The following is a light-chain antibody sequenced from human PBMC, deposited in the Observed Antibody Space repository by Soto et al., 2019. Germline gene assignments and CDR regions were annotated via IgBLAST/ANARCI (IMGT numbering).Light chain of an antibody. CDR3: QSYDISLSGYV. J-gene: IGLJ1*01. Sequence: QSALTQPPSVSGAPGQRVTISCTGSSSNIGAGYDVHWYQQLPGTAPKLLIYGNSNRPSGVPDRFSGSKSGTSASLAITGLQYEDEADYYCQSYDISLSGYVFGTGTKLTVL. V-gene: IGLV1-40*01. CDR1: SSNIGAGYD. CDR2: GNS.